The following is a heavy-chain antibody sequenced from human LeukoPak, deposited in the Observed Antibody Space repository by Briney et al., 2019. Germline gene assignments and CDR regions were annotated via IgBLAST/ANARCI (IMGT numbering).Heavy chain of an antibody. V-gene: IGHV1-69*13. Sequence: GASVKVSCKASGGTFSSYAISWVRQAPGQGLEWMGGIIPIFGTANYAQKFQGRVTITADESTSTAYMELSSLRSEDTAVYYCARDLRTLYGDYWYFDYWGQGTPVTVSS. D-gene: IGHD4-17*01. CDR3: ARDLRTLYGDYWYFDY. CDR1: GGTFSSYA. J-gene: IGHJ4*02. CDR2: IIPIFGTA.